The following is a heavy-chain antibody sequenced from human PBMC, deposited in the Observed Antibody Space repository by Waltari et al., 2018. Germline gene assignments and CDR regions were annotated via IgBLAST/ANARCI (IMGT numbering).Heavy chain of an antibody. CDR3: LRDSSGSHFDD. CDR1: GYTFTGYA. Sequence: LVQSGAKVKKPGASVKVACKASGYTFTGYAILWVRQAPGQGLEGLGRINPNNRDTHYAQNFQCRVALTTDTSTNTAFMELQRLRADDTAVYYCLRDSSGSHFDDWGQGTLVTVSS. J-gene: IGHJ4*02. CDR2: INPNNRDT. V-gene: IGHV1-2*06. D-gene: IGHD3-22*01.